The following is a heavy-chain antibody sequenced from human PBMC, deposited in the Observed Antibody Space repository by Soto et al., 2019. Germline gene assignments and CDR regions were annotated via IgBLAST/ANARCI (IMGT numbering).Heavy chain of an antibody. D-gene: IGHD4-4*01. CDR1: GFTFSSYA. CDR2: ISGSGGST. J-gene: IGHJ4*02. CDR3: AKDASNPVLIDY. Sequence: SLRLSCAASGFTFSSYAMSWVRQAPGKGLEWVSAISGSGGSTYYADSVKGRFTISRDNSKNTLYLQMNSLRAEDTAVYYYAKDASNPVLIDYWGQGTLVTVAS. V-gene: IGHV3-23*01.